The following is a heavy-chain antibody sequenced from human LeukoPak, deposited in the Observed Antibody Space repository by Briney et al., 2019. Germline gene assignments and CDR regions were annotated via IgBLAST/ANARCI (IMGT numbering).Heavy chain of an antibody. Sequence: GASVKVSCKTSGYTFSSYGISWVRQAPGQGLEWMGWISGYNGDTNYAQNLQGRVTMTTDTSTNTVYMELSRLRSDDTAVYYCARGLRGDYGIYYYYYMDVWGKGTTVTVSS. V-gene: IGHV1-18*01. CDR3: ARGLRGDYGIYYYYYMDV. J-gene: IGHJ6*03. CDR2: ISGYNGDT. CDR1: GYTFSSYG. D-gene: IGHD4-17*01.